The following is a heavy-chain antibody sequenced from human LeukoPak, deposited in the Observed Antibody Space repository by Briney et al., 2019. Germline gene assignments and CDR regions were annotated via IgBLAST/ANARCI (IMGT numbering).Heavy chain of an antibody. D-gene: IGHD6-19*01. Sequence: SETLSLTCTVSGGSISSSSFHWGWIRQPPGKGLEWVGTIFYSGSTYYNPSLKSRVTMSVDTSKNQFSLKLSSVTAADTAVYYCARQGYISGQGFRNNWFDPWGQGSLVTVSS. CDR1: GGSISSSSFH. CDR3: ARQGYISGQGFRNNWFDP. V-gene: IGHV4-39*01. J-gene: IGHJ5*02. CDR2: IFYSGST.